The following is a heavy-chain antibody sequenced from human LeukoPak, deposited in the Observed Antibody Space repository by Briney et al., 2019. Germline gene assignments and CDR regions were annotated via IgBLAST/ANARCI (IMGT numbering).Heavy chain of an antibody. V-gene: IGHV5-51*01. CDR2: IYPGDSDT. D-gene: IGHD2-21*02. J-gene: IGHJ5*02. CDR3: ARLPYCGGDCYPNWFAP. Sequence: PGESLKISCKGSGYSFTSYWIGWVRQMPGKGLEWMGIIYPGDSDTRYSPSFQGQVTISADKSISTAYLHWSSLKASDTAIYYCARLPYCGGDCYPNWFAPWGQGTLVTVSS. CDR1: GYSFTSYW.